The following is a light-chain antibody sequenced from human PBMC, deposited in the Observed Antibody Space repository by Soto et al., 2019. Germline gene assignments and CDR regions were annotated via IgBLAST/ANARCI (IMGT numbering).Light chain of an antibody. CDR3: QQYGSSTHVT. J-gene: IGKJ5*01. CDR1: QSVSIN. CDR2: GAS. Sequence: EIVLTQSPATLSVSPGERATLSCGAGQSVSINLAWYQQQTGQAPRLLIYGASSRATGIPDSFSGSGSATDFTLPISRLEHPDFAAYYCQQYGSSTHVTVGQGKRLEI. V-gene: IGKV3-20*01.